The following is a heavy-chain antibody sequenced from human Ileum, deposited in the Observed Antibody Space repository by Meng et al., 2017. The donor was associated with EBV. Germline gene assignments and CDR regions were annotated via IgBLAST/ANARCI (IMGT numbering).Heavy chain of an antibody. CDR1: GFTFTDYV. J-gene: IGHJ4*02. Sequence: QGLLGVSGRGGQQPGSLVKGSCKASGFTFTDYVILWVRQAPGQRPEWMGWIIVGTGRTEYSQNLQGRVTITWDTSASTAYMGLSSLRSEDTAVYYCARDSVIAAGSYCDYWGQGALVTVSS. D-gene: IGHD6-13*01. CDR2: IIVGTGRT. V-gene: IGHV1-3*01. CDR3: ARDSVIAAGSYCDY.